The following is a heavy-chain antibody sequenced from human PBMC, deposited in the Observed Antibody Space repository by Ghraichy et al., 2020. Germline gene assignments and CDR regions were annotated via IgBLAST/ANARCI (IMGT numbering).Heavy chain of an antibody. Sequence: SETLSLTCTVSGGSISSSSYYWGWIRQPPGKGLEWIGSIYYSGSTYYNPSLKSRVTISVDTSKNQFSLKLSSVTAADTAVYYCARRSSHYDSSGHPTRDAFDIWGQGTMVTVSS. J-gene: IGHJ3*02. CDR1: GGSISSSSYY. V-gene: IGHV4-39*01. CDR2: IYYSGST. CDR3: ARRSSHYDSSGHPTRDAFDI. D-gene: IGHD3-22*01.